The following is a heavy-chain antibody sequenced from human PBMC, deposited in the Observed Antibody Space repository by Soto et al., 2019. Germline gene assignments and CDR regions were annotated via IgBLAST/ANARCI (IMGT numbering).Heavy chain of an antibody. J-gene: IGHJ6*02. Sequence: QEQLVESGGGVVQPGGSLRLSCTASGFTFSSYAIHWVRQAPGKGLAWVAVISYDGSHKYYADAVKGRFTISRDNSKNTLYLQMTSLRAEDTAVYYCARVLRKRGESYVRNMDVWGQGTTVTVSS. V-gene: IGHV3-30-3*01. CDR2: ISYDGSHK. D-gene: IGHD7-27*01. CDR1: GFTFSSYA. CDR3: ARVLRKRGESYVRNMDV.